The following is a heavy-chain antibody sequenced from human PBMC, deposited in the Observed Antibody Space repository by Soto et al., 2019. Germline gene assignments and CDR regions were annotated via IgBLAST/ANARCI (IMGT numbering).Heavy chain of an antibody. J-gene: IGHJ5*02. D-gene: IGHD6-19*01. Sequence: SETLSLTCAVYGGSFSGYYWSWIRQPPGKGLEWIGEINHSGSTNYNPSLKSPVTISVDTSKNQFSLKLSSVTAADTAVYYCARGTRYSSGWYGSGTYNWFDPWGQGTLVTSPQ. CDR1: GGSFSGYY. V-gene: IGHV4-34*01. CDR2: INHSGST. CDR3: ARGTRYSSGWYGSGTYNWFDP.